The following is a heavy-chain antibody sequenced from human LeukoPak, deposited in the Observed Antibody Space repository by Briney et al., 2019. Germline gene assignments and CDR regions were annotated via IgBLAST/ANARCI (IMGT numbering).Heavy chain of an antibody. V-gene: IGHV4-34*01. J-gene: IGHJ5*02. Sequence: SETLSLTCAVYGGSFSGYYWNWIRQPPGKGLEWIGEINHSGSTNYNPSLKSRVIISVDTSKNEFSLKLSSVTAADTAVYYCARISERIGAARWFDPWGQGTLVTVSS. CDR3: ARISERIGAARWFDP. CDR1: GGSFSGYY. CDR2: INHSGST. D-gene: IGHD6-13*01.